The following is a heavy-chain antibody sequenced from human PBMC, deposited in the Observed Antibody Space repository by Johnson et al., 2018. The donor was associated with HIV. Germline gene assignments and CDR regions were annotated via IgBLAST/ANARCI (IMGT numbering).Heavy chain of an antibody. CDR1: GFTFSSYA. Sequence: QVQLVESGGGVVQPGRSLRLSCAASGFTFSSYAMHWVRQAPGKGLEWVAVISYDGSNKFYADSVKGRFTISRDNSKNTLYLQINSLRAEDTAVYYCAKDSSFSYYYSDAFDIWGQGTMVTVSS. V-gene: IGHV3-30*04. CDR3: AKDSSFSYYYSDAFDI. D-gene: IGHD3-10*01. J-gene: IGHJ3*02. CDR2: ISYDGSNK.